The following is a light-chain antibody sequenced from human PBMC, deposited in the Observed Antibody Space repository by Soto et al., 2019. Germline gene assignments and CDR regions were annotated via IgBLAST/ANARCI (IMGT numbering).Light chain of an antibody. J-gene: IGKJ2*01. Sequence: EIVMTQSPATLSVSPGERATLSCRASQTVSSNLAWYQQQPGQAPRLLIYGVSTRATGVPARFSGSGSGTEFTLTISSLQSEDFAVYYCQQSYNTPRTLGQGTKLEIK. CDR3: QQSYNTPRT. CDR1: QTVSSN. V-gene: IGKV3-15*01. CDR2: GVS.